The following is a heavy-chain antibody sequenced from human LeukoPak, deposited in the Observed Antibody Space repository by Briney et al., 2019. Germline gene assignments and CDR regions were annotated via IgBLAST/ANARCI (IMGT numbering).Heavy chain of an antibody. CDR1: GFIFSTYW. CDR2: IKQDGSEK. D-gene: IGHD3-22*01. CDR3: VTYYYDSSGLDDAFDI. V-gene: IGHV3-7*01. Sequence: AGGSLRLSCAASGFIFSTYWMSWVRQAPGKGLEWVANIKQDGSEKYYVDSVKGRFTISRDNAKNSLYLQMNSLRAEDTAVYYCVTYYYDSSGLDDAFDIWGQGTMVTVSS. J-gene: IGHJ3*02.